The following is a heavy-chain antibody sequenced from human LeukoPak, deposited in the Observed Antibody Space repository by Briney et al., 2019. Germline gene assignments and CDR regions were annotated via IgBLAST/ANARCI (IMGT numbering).Heavy chain of an antibody. D-gene: IGHD3-10*01. CDR2: INPRSGST. CDR1: GYTFTSYY. CDR3: ARGSSGSGSYYTFDY. Sequence: ASEKVSCTASGYTFTSYYMHWVRQPPRQGLEWMGIINPRSGSTSYAQKFQGRVTMTRDTSTSTVYMELSSLRSEDTAVYYCARGSSGSGSYYTFDYWGQGTLVTVSS. V-gene: IGHV1-46*01. J-gene: IGHJ4*02.